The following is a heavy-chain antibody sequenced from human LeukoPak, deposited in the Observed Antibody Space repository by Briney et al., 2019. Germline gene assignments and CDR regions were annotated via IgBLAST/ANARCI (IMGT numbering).Heavy chain of an antibody. Sequence: PGGSLRLSCAVSGFTFSSYSMNWVRQAPGKGLEWISYISSSSDTIYYADSVKGRFTISRDNAKNSLYLQMNSLRAEDTAVYYCAREHLHDWLPHTAMAFDYWGQGTLVTVSS. CDR1: GFTFSSYS. CDR2: ISSSSDTI. V-gene: IGHV3-48*04. CDR3: AREHLHDWLPHTAMAFDY. J-gene: IGHJ4*02. D-gene: IGHD5-18*01.